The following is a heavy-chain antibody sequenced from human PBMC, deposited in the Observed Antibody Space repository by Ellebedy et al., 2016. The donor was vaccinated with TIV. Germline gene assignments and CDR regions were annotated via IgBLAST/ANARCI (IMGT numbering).Heavy chain of an antibody. CDR3: ARDTKAIWFGESWNAFDI. J-gene: IGHJ3*02. CDR1: GFTFSSYS. D-gene: IGHD3-10*01. Sequence: GGSLRLSXAASGFTFSSYSMNWVRQAPGKGLEWVSSISSSSSYIYYADSVKGRFTISRDNAKNSLYLQMNSLRAEDTAVYYCARDTKAIWFGESWNAFDIWGQGTMVTVSS. V-gene: IGHV3-21*01. CDR2: ISSSSSYI.